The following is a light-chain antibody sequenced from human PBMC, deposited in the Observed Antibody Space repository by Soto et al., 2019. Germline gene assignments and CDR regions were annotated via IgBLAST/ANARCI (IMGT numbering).Light chain of an antibody. V-gene: IGKV3-15*01. J-gene: IGKJ1*01. CDR3: QHYYNWPRT. CDR2: DAS. Sequence: KVMTQSPATLSVSPGERATLSCRASQSVRSNLAWYQQKPGQPPRLLIYDASTRATRIPSRFSGSGSGTEFTLTISSLQSEDFAVYYCQHYYNWPRTFGQGTKVDIK. CDR1: QSVRSN.